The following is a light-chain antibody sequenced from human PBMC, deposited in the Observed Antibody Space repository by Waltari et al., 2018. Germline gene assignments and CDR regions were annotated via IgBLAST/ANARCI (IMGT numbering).Light chain of an antibody. V-gene: IGKV3-11*01. CDR2: DAS. J-gene: IGKJ1*01. CDR3: QQRSNWPWT. CDR1: QSVSSY. Sequence: EIVLTQSPATLSLSPGARATLSRRASQSVSSYLAWYQQKPGQAPRLLIYDASNRATGIPARFSGSGSGTDFTLTISSLETEDFAVYYCQQRSNWPWTFGQGTKVEIK.